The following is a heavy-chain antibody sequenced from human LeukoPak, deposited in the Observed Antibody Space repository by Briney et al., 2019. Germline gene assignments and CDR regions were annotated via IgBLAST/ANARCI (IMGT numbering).Heavy chain of an antibody. V-gene: IGHV4-39*01. Sequence: SETLSLTCTVSGGSISSSSYYWGWIRQTPGKGLEWIGSIYYSGSTYYNPSLKSRVTISVDTSKNQFSLKLSSVTAADTAVYYCAITTGYSSSWYYFDYWGQGTLVTVSS. CDR3: AITTGYSSSWYYFDY. D-gene: IGHD6-13*01. J-gene: IGHJ4*02. CDR2: IYYSGST. CDR1: GGSISSSSYY.